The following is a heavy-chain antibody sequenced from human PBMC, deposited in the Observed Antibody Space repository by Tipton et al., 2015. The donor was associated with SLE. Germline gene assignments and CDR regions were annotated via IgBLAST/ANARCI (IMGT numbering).Heavy chain of an antibody. J-gene: IGHJ4*02. CDR1: GGSINDYY. CDR2: IYYSGST. Sequence: TLSLTCTVSGGSINDYYWNWIRQPPGKGLEFIGDIYYSGSTNYNPSLRSRVTISVDTSKNHFSLRLSSVTAADTAVYYCARNLGDPYYYDSNGFDYWGQGALVTVSS. CDR3: ARNLGDPYYYDSNGFDY. V-gene: IGHV4-59*01. D-gene: IGHD3-22*01.